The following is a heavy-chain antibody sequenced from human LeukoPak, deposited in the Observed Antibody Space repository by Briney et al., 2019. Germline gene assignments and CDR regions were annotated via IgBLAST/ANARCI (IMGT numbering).Heavy chain of an antibody. V-gene: IGHV3-7*03. D-gene: IGHD2-2*01. J-gene: IGHJ3*02. CDR3: AASLGYCSSTSCWSDAFDI. CDR1: GLTFSSYW. CDR2: IKQDGSEK. Sequence: GGSLRLSCAASGLTFSSYWMSWVRQAPGKGLEWVANIKQDGSEKYYVDSVKGRFTISRDNAKNSLYLQMNSLRAEDTAVYYCAASLGYCSSTSCWSDAFDIWGQGTMVTVPS.